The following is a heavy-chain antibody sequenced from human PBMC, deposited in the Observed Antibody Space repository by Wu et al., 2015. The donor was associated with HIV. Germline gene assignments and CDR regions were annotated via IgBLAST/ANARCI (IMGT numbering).Heavy chain of an antibody. D-gene: IGHD3-22*01. V-gene: IGHV1-69*13. CDR2: IIPIFGTA. CDR1: GGTFSSYA. Sequence: QVQLVQSGAEVKKPGSSVKVSCKASGGTFSSYAISWVRQAPGQGLEWMGRIIPIFGTANYAQKFQGRVTITADESTSTAYMELSSLRSEDTAVYYCARFTYYYDSSGYPSTQDAFDIWGQGDNGHRLF. CDR3: ARFTYYYDSSGYPSTQDAFDI. J-gene: IGHJ3*02.